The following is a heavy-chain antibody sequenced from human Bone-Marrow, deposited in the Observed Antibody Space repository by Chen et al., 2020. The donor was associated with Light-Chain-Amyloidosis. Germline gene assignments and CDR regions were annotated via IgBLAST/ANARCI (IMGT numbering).Heavy chain of an antibody. CDR2: ISGSGGSR. CDR3: AKDISYDDILPGYPADAFDI. CDR1: GFAFSSYA. V-gene: IGHV3-23*04. D-gene: IGHD3-9*01. J-gene: IGHJ3*02. Sequence: EVQLVESGGGLLQRGGSLRLSCAASGFAFSSYAMSWVRQAPGKGLAWVSTISGSGGSRYYGDSVKGRFTISRDNSKNALSLQMNSLRAEDTAVYYCAKDISYDDILPGYPADAFDIWGQGTMVTVSS.